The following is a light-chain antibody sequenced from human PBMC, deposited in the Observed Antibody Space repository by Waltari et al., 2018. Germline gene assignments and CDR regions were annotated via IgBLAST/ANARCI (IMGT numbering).Light chain of an antibody. CDR1: NIGTKS. Sequence: SYELTQPLSVSVALGQTAIITCGGHNIGTKSVSWYQQKPGQAPVVVIYRDTSRPSEVSERISGSTSGHTATLTIIRAQVADEADYYCQVWDTNTRVFGRGTKVTVL. V-gene: IGLV3-9*01. CDR2: RDT. J-gene: IGLJ3*02. CDR3: QVWDTNTRV.